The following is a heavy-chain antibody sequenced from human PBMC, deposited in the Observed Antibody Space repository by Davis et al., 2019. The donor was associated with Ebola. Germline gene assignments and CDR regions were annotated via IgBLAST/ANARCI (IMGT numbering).Heavy chain of an antibody. CDR2: ISSSSSTI. CDR1: GFTFSSYS. Sequence: GESLKISCAASGFTFSSYSMNWVRQAPGKGLEWVSYISSSSSTIYYADSVKGRFTISRDNAKNSLYLQMNSLRAEDTAVYYCARARRIAVAEDWGQGTLVTVSS. CDR3: ARARRIAVAED. V-gene: IGHV3-48*01. D-gene: IGHD6-19*01. J-gene: IGHJ4*02.